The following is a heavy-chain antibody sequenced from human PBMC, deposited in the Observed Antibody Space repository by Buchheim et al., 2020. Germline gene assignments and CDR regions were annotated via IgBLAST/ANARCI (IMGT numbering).Heavy chain of an antibody. CDR1: GFTFSSYS. CDR3: AAPRKAEYYYDSSAIDY. V-gene: IGHV3-48*02. Sequence: EVQLVESGGGLVQPGGSLRLSCAASGFTFSSYSMNWVRQAPGKGLEWVSYISSSSSTIYYADSVKGRFTISRDNAKNSLYLQMNSLRDEDTAVYYCAAPRKAEYYYDSSAIDYWGQGTL. J-gene: IGHJ4*02. D-gene: IGHD3-22*01. CDR2: ISSSSSTI.